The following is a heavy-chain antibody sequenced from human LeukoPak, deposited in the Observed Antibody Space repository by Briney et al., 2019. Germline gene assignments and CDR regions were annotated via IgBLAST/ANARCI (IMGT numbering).Heavy chain of an antibody. CDR3: ARGRLDIVVVPAALDY. CDR2: IIPIFGTA. J-gene: IGHJ4*02. D-gene: IGHD2-2*03. CDR1: GGTFSSYA. Sequence: SVKVSRKASGGTFSSYAISWVRQAPGQGLEWMGGIIPIFGTASYAQKFQGRVTITADESTSTAYMELSSLRSEDTAVYYCARGRLDIVVVPAALDYWGQGTLVIVSS. V-gene: IGHV1-69*13.